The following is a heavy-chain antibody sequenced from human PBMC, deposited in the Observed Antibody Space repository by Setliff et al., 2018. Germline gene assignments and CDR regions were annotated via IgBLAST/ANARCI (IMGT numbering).Heavy chain of an antibody. V-gene: IGHV3-23*01. CDR1: GFTFSSYA. Sequence: GGSLRLSCAASGFTFSSYAMTWVRQAPGKGLEWVSGISGYGSRTYYADSVKGRSTISRDNSQNTMYLQMDSLRAEDTAVYYCTSAKLERRTGHHYYMDVWGKGTTVTVSS. J-gene: IGHJ6*03. CDR3: TSAKLERRTGHHYYMDV. CDR2: ISGYGSRT. D-gene: IGHD1-1*01.